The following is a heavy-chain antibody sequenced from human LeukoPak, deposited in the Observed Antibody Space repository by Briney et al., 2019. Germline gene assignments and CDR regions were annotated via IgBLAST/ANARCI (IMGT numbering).Heavy chain of an antibody. D-gene: IGHD1-1*01. CDR2: IGGNGHGT. CDR3: AKESGNSGTWPQNYFDY. CDR1: GFTFSSYA. J-gene: IGHJ4*02. V-gene: IGHV3-23*01. Sequence: GGSLRLSCTASGFTFSSYAMTWVRQAPGQGLEWVSSIGGNGHGTYYADSVRGRFSISRDNSENALFLLMNSLRAEDTALYYCAKESGNSGTWPQNYFDYWGQGSLVTVSS.